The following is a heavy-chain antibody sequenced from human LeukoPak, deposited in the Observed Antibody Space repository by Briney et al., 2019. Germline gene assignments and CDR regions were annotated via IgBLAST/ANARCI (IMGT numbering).Heavy chain of an antibody. V-gene: IGHV3-74*01. CDR2: INTDGRTI. Sequence: GGSLRLSCAASGFTFSRYWMHWVRQAPGKGLVWVSRINTDGRTITYADSVKGRFTISRDNAKNTLYLQMNSLRAEDTAVFYCVRSAFLTTEFYFDYWGHGTLVTVSS. D-gene: IGHD4-11*01. CDR1: GFTFSRYW. CDR3: VRSAFLTTEFYFDY. J-gene: IGHJ4*01.